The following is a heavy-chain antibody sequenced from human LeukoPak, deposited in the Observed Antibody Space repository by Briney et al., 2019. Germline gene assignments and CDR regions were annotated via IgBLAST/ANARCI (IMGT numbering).Heavy chain of an antibody. D-gene: IGHD2-2*01. CDR2: INHSGST. Sequence: SETLSLTCAVYGGSFSGYYWSWIRQPPGKGLEWIGEINHSGSTNYNPSLKGRVTISVDTSKNQFSLKLSSVTAADTAVYYCARHERCSSINCIYNWFDPWGQGTLVIVSS. CDR3: ARHERCSSINCIYNWFDP. V-gene: IGHV4-34*01. CDR1: GGSFSGYY. J-gene: IGHJ5*02.